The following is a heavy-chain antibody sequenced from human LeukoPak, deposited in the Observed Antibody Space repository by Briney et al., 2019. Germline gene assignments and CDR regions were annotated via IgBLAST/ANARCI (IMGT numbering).Heavy chain of an antibody. CDR2: VDPEDGET. CDR1: GYTFTDYY. V-gene: IGHV1-69-2*01. CDR3: ATDGQGATLGY. D-gene: IGHD2-15*01. Sequence: ASVKVSCKVSGYTFTDYYMHWVQQAPGKGLEWRGLVDPEDGETIYAEKFQGRVTITADTSTDTAYMELSSLRSEDTAVYYCATDGQGATLGYWGQGTLVTVSS. J-gene: IGHJ4*02.